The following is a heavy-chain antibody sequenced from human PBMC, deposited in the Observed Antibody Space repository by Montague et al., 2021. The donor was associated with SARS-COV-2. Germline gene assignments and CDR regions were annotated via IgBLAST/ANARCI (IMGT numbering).Heavy chain of an antibody. D-gene: IGHD3-22*01. CDR3: AREGGWLSRGSYYFDY. Sequence: SETLSLTCTVSGGSIRSSSYYWGWIRQPPGKGLEWIGSIYYSGSTYYNPSLKSRVTISVDTSKNQFSLKLSSVTAADTAVYYCAREGGWLSRGSYYFDYWGQGTLVTVSS. V-gene: IGHV4-39*07. J-gene: IGHJ4*02. CDR1: GGSIRSSSYY. CDR2: IYYSGST.